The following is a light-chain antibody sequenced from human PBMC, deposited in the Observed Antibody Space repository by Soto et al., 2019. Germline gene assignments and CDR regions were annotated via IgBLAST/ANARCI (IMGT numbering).Light chain of an antibody. Sequence: TQSPGTLSLSPGERATLSCRASQSVSSSYLAWYQQKPGQAPRLLIYGAATRATGIPDRFSGSGSGTDFSLTISRLEPEDLAVYFCQQYGSSPLTFGGGTKVDI. CDR2: GAA. CDR3: QQYGSSPLT. V-gene: IGKV3-20*01. J-gene: IGKJ4*01. CDR1: QSVSSSY.